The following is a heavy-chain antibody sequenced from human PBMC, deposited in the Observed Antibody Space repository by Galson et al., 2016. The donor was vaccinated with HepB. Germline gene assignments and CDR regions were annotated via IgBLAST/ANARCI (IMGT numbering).Heavy chain of an antibody. CDR3: SGGSYFDY. CDR2: IKLDGSEK. D-gene: IGHD3-10*01. Sequence: SCAASGFTFSSYWMNWVRQAPGKGLEWVANIKLDGSEKNYEDSVKGRFTISRDNAKNSLYLQMNSLRAEDTAVYYCSGGSYFDYWGQGTLVTVSS. J-gene: IGHJ4*02. V-gene: IGHV3-7*01. CDR1: GFTFSSYW.